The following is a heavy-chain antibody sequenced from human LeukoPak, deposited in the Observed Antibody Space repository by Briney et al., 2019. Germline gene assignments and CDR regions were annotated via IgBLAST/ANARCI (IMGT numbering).Heavy chain of an antibody. V-gene: IGHV1-69*04. CDR3: ARALGGTVDY. CDR1: GGTFSSYA. Sequence: ASVKVSCKASGGTFSSYAIGWVRQAPGQGLEWMGRIIPILGIANYAQKFQGRVTITADKSTSTAYMELSSLRSEDTAVYYCARALGGTVDYWGQGTLVTVSS. CDR2: IIPILGIA. J-gene: IGHJ4*02. D-gene: IGHD2-15*01.